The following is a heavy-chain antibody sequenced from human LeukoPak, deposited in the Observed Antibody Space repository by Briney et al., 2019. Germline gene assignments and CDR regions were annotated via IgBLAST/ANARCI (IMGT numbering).Heavy chain of an antibody. Sequence: GRSLRLSCAASGFTFSSYAMHWVRQAPGKGLDWVAVISYDGGNKYYAESVKGRFTISRDNSKNTLYLQMNSLRPEDTAVYYCARDLGIAAAGTWVDYWGQGTLVTVSS. D-gene: IGHD6-13*01. CDR3: ARDLGIAAAGTWVDY. J-gene: IGHJ4*02. CDR1: GFTFSSYA. V-gene: IGHV3-30-3*01. CDR2: ISYDGGNK.